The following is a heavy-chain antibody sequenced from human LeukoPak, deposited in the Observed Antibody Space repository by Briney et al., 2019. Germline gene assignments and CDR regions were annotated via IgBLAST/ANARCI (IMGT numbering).Heavy chain of an antibody. Sequence: QPGGSLRLSCAASEFTFSSYGMHWVRQAPGKGLEWVAFIRYDGSNKYYADSVKGRFTISRDNSKNTLYLQMNSLRAEDTAVYYCAKGENYYDSTWGAFDYWGQGTLVTVSS. V-gene: IGHV3-30*02. CDR3: AKGENYYDSTWGAFDY. CDR2: IRYDGSNK. CDR1: EFTFSSYG. J-gene: IGHJ4*02. D-gene: IGHD3-22*01.